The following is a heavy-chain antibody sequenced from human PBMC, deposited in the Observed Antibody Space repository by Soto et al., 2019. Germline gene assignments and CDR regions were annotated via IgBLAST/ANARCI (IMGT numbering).Heavy chain of an antibody. CDR1: GFTFSDYS. J-gene: IGHJ5*02. V-gene: IGHV3-11*01. CDR3: ARRCCYCNGGGAGNWLEP. D-gene: IGHD2-8*02. Sequence: QVQLVESGGGLVKPGGSLRLSCAASGFTFSDYSMSWIRQAPGKGLEWVSYISSSGSTIYYTDSVKGRFTISRDNAKNSLYLQMNSLTVDGTAVYHCARRCCYCNGGGAGNWLEPWGQGTMVTVSS. CDR2: ISSSGSTI.